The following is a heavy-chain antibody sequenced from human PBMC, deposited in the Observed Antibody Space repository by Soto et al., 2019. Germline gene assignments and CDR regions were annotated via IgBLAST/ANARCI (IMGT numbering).Heavy chain of an antibody. J-gene: IGHJ4*02. CDR1: GFSFTTAGVA. CDR2: IYYNDDR. CDR3: AHSDGGYEIIYFDF. V-gene: IGHV2-5*01. D-gene: IGHD5-12*01. Sequence: SGPTLVNPTRTLTLTCTFSGFSFTTAGVAVGWIRQTPGGALEWLTLIYYNDDRRFSPSLKTRLTITGDTSKNQVVLSLTNVDPGDTATYFCAHSDGGYEIIYFDFWGQGIPVTVSS.